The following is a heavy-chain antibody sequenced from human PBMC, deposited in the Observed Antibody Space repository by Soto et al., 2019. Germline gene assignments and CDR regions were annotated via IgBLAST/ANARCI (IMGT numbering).Heavy chain of an antibody. D-gene: IGHD2-21*01. CDR2: IIPILGIA. J-gene: IGHJ4*02. V-gene: IGHV1-69*04. CDR3: ATEYSGTHDQVDY. Sequence: GASVKVSCKASGGTFSSYAISWVRQAPGQGLEWMGRIIPILGIANYAQKFQGRVTITADKSTSTAYMELSSLRSEDTAVYYCATEYSGTHDQVDYWGQGTLVTVSS. CDR1: GGTFSSYA.